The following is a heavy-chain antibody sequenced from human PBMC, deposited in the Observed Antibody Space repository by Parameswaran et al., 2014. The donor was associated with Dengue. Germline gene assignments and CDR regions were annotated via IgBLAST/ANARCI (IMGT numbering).Heavy chain of an antibody. Sequence: VRQMPGKGLEWVSSISSSSSYIYYADSVKGRFTISRDNAKNSLYLQMNSLRAEDTAVYYCARGLDTAMGGFDPWGQGTLVTVSS. D-gene: IGHD5-18*01. V-gene: IGHV3-21*01. CDR2: ISSSSSYI. J-gene: IGHJ5*02. CDR3: ARGLDTAMGGFDP.